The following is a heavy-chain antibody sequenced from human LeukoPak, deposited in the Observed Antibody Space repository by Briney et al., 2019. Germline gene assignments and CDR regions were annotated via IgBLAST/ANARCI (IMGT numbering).Heavy chain of an antibody. CDR2: ISSSSSYI. Sequence: GGSLRLSCAASGFTFSSYSMNWVRQAPGKGLEWVSSISSSSSYIYYADSVKGRFTISRDNAKNSLYLQMNSQRAEDTAVYYCARALTAMVSVTANWGQGTLVTVSS. CDR3: ARALTAMVSVTAN. V-gene: IGHV3-21*01. J-gene: IGHJ4*02. CDR1: GFTFSSYS. D-gene: IGHD5-18*01.